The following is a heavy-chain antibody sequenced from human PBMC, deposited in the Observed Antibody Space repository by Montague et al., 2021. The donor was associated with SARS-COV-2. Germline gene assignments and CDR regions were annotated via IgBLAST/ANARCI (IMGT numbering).Heavy chain of an antibody. CDR1: GGSISSSSYY. D-gene: IGHD3-3*01. V-gene: IGHV4-39*01. CDR3: ARKASRCITIFGVVTASYYFGY. CDR2: IYYSGST. J-gene: IGHJ4*02. Sequence: SETLSLTCTVSGGSISSSSYYWGWIRQPPGKGLEWIGRIYYSGSTYYNPSLKSRVTISVDTSKNQFSLKLSSVTAADTAVYYCARKASRCITIFGVVTASYYFGYWGQGTLVTVSS.